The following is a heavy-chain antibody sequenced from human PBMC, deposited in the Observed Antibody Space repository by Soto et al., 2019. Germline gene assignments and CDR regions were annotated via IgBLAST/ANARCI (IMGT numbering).Heavy chain of an antibody. CDR1: GGSISSYY. D-gene: IGHD3-22*01. V-gene: IGHV4-59*08. Sequence: ETLSLTCTVSGGSISSYYWSWIRQPPGKGLEWIGYIYYSGSTNYNPSLKSRVTISVDTSKNQFSLKLSSVTATDSAIYYCARGHFDSRGYSNALDYWGQGIQVTVS. J-gene: IGHJ4*02. CDR3: ARGHFDSRGYSNALDY. CDR2: IYYSGST.